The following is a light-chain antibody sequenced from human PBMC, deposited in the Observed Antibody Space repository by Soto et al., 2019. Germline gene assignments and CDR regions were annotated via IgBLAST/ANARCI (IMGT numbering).Light chain of an antibody. J-gene: IGLJ3*02. V-gene: IGLV2-11*01. CDR3: YSYTASDIWV. CDR2: AVS. Sequence: QSALTQPRSVSVSPGQSVTISCTGTNSDVGRYNFVSWYQQLPGKAPKLLISAVSQRPSGVPDRFSGSKSGNTASLTISGLQADDEADYFCYSYTASDIWVFGGGTKVTVL. CDR1: NSDVGRYNF.